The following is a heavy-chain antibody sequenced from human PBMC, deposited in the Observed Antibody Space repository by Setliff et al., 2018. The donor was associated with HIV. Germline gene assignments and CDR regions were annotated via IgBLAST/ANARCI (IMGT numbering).Heavy chain of an antibody. Sequence: ASVKVSCKISGYSLTDLSIQWVRQAPGKGLEWMGGYVPEDGKMIYAQKFQGRVTMTEDTSADTAYMGLSSLRSEDSAVYYCARSTTADWGQGTMVTVSS. CDR1: GYSLTDLS. V-gene: IGHV1-24*01. J-gene: IGHJ4*02. CDR3: ARSTTAD. CDR2: YVPEDGKM. D-gene: IGHD4-17*01.